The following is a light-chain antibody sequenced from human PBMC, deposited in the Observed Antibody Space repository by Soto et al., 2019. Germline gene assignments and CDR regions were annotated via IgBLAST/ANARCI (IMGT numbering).Light chain of an antibody. V-gene: IGKV1-39*01. CDR3: QQSDRTPRT. Sequence: DIQMTQSPSSLSASVGDRVTITCRASQSISSYLNWYQQKPGKAPKLLIYAASSLQSGVPSRFSGSGSGTDFILTISTLQPEDFATYYCQQSDRTPRTFGQGTKLEIK. J-gene: IGKJ2*01. CDR2: AAS. CDR1: QSISSY.